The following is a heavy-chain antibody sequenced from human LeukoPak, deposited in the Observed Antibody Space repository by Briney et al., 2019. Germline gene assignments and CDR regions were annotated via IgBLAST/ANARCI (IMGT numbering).Heavy chain of an antibody. J-gene: IGHJ4*02. D-gene: IGHD2-8*01. Sequence: ASVNVSCKASGYTFTDYYMHWVRQAPGQGLEWMGRINPNSGGTNYAQKFQGRVTMTRDTSISTAYMELSRLRSDDTAVYYCAREGVNTGVDYWGQGTLVTVSS. CDR1: GYTFTDYY. V-gene: IGHV1-2*06. CDR3: AREGVNTGVDY. CDR2: INPNSGGT.